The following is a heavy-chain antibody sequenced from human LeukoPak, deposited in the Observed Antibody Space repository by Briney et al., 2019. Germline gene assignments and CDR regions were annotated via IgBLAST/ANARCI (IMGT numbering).Heavy chain of an antibody. D-gene: IGHD3-22*01. V-gene: IGHV4-59*01. CDR1: GYSISNGYY. J-gene: IGHJ4*02. CDR3: ARSPYYYDSSGYYQNYYFDY. Sequence: SETLSLTCTVSGYSISNGYYWSWIRQPPGKGLEWIGYIYDSGSTNYNPSLKSRVTISIDTSKNQFSLRLSSVTAADTAVYYCARSPYYYDSSGYYQNYYFDYWGQGTLVTVSS. CDR2: IYDSGST.